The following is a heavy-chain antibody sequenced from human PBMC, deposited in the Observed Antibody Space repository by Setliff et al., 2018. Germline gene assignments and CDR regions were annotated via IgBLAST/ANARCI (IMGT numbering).Heavy chain of an antibody. CDR2: IIPNTKTT. D-gene: IGHD4-17*01. V-gene: IGHV1-69*13. CDR1: GGTFSTYA. CDR3: AREGRGVTTAH. J-gene: IGHJ4*02. Sequence: GASVKVSCKASGGTFSTYAFSWVRQAPGQGLEWMGAIIPNTKTTNYAQKFQGRVTITADESTTTAYMEVSSLTSEDTAFYYCAREGRGVTTAHWGQGTLVTVSS.